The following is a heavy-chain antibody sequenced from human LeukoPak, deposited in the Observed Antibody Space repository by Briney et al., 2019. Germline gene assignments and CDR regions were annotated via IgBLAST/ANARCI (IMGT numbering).Heavy chain of an antibody. CDR3: VTMEVAGTTESGFDP. D-gene: IGHD1-1*01. J-gene: IGHJ5*02. Sequence: PSQTLSLTCTVSGGSISSGDYYWSWIRQPPGKGLEWIGYIYYSGSTYYNPSLKSRVTISVDTSKSQFPLRLSSVTAADTAVYYCVTMEVAGTTESGFDPWGQGTLVTVSS. CDR1: GGSISSGDYY. V-gene: IGHV4-30-4*01. CDR2: IYYSGST.